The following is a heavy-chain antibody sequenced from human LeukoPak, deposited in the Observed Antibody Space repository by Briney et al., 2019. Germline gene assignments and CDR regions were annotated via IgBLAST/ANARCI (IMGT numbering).Heavy chain of an antibody. CDR3: ARDHYSRNDH. V-gene: IGHV3-48*02. Sequence: GGSLRLSCVASGFTFSTYSMTWVRQAPAKGLEWVSYISSSSSTIYYTDSVKGRFTISRDNAKNSVYLHMNSLRDEDTAVYYCARDHYSRNDHWGQGTLVTVSS. D-gene: IGHD6-13*01. CDR2: ISSSSSTI. CDR1: GFTFSTYS. J-gene: IGHJ4*02.